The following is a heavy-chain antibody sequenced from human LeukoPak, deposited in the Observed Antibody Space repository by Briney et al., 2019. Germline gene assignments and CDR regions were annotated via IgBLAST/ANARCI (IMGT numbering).Heavy chain of an antibody. D-gene: IGHD5-12*01. CDR3: ARDQLAYSGYDTLFDY. J-gene: IGHJ4*02. CDR2: ISYDGSNK. Sequence: GGSLRLSCAASGFTFSSYAMHWVRQAPGKGLEWVAVISYDGSNKYYADSVKGRFTISRDNSKNTLYLQLNSLRPEDTAVYYCARDQLAYSGYDTLFDYWGQGTLVTVSS. V-gene: IGHV3-30*04. CDR1: GFTFSSYA.